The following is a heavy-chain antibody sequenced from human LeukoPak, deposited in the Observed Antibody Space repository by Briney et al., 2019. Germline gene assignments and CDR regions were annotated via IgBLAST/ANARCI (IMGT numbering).Heavy chain of an antibody. CDR3: ARVSGSGTLFDY. J-gene: IGHJ4*02. CDR1: GFTFSSYE. V-gene: IGHV3-48*03. D-gene: IGHD3-10*01. CDR2: ISSSGSTI. Sequence: GGSLRLSYAASGFTFSSYEMNWVRQAPGKGLEWVSYISSSGSTIYYTDSVKGRFTISRDNAKNSLYLQMNSLRAEDTAVYYCARVSGSGTLFDYWGQGTLVTVSS.